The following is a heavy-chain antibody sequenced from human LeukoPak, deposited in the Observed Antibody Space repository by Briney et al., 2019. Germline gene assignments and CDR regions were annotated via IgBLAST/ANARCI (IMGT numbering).Heavy chain of an antibody. Sequence: PGGSLRLSCAASGFTFSSYGMSWVRQAPGKGLEWVSAISGSGGSTYYADSVKGRFTISRDNSKNTLYLQMNSLRAEDTAVYYCAKDLRYYDSSGNDYWGQGTLVTVSS. CDR3: AKDLRYYDSSGNDY. D-gene: IGHD3-22*01. V-gene: IGHV3-23*01. CDR1: GFTFSSYG. CDR2: ISGSGGST. J-gene: IGHJ4*02.